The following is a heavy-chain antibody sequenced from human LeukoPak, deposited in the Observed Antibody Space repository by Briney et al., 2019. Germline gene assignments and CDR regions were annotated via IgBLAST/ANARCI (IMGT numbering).Heavy chain of an antibody. CDR1: GYTFTGYY. J-gene: IGHJ4*02. Sequence: ASVKVSCKASGYTFTGYYMHWVRQAPGQGLEWMGWINPNSGGTNYAQKFQGRVTMTRDTSISSAYMELSRLRSDDTAVYYCAARQGMATIATDYWGQGTLVTVSS. CDR2: INPNSGGT. D-gene: IGHD5-24*01. V-gene: IGHV1-2*02. CDR3: AARQGMATIATDY.